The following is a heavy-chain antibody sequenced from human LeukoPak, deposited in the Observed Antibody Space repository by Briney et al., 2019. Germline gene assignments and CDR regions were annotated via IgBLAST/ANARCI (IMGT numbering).Heavy chain of an antibody. CDR1: GFTFSSYW. V-gene: IGHV3-74*01. Sequence: GGSLRLSCVASGFTFSSYWMHWVRQAPRKGLVWVSRISGDGRNINYADSVRGRFTISRDNAKNTLYLQMNTLRVEDTALYYCAKAPPLMGATSYYFDYWGQGTLVTVSS. D-gene: IGHD1-26*01. J-gene: IGHJ4*02. CDR2: ISGDGRNI. CDR3: AKAPPLMGATSYYFDY.